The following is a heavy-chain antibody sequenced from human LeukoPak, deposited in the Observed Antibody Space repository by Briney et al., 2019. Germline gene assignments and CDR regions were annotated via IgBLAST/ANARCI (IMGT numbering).Heavy chain of an antibody. J-gene: IGHJ4*02. Sequence: WGSLRLSCAVSGFTFSSYGMHWVRQAPGKGLEWVAVMWYDGSNKYYADSVKGRFTISRDNSKNTLYLQMNSLRAEDTAVYYCARDESITMVRGVTGFDYWGQGTLVTVSS. CDR3: ARDESITMVRGVTGFDY. CDR2: MWYDGSNK. D-gene: IGHD3-10*01. V-gene: IGHV3-33*01. CDR1: GFTFSSYG.